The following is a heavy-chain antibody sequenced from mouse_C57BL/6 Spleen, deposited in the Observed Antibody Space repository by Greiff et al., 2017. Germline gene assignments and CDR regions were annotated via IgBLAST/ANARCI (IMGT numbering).Heavy chain of an antibody. CDR1: GYAFTNYL. D-gene: IGHD3-2*02. CDR3: ARDDSSGPWFAY. J-gene: IGHJ3*01. CDR2: INPGSGGT. V-gene: IGHV1-54*01. Sequence: QVQLQQSGAELVRPGTSVKVSCKASGYAFTNYLIAWVKQRPGQGLEWIGVINPGSGGTNYNEKFKGKATLTADKSSSTAYMQLSSLTSEDSAVYFCARDDSSGPWFAYWGQGTLVTVSA.